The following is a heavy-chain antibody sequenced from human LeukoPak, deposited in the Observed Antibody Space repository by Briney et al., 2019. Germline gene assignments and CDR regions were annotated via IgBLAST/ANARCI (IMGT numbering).Heavy chain of an antibody. CDR1: GYTFTGYY. J-gene: IGHJ4*02. CDR3: ARDLWMPDSSGYYWYYFDY. Sequence: ASVKVSCKASGYTFTGYYMHWVRQAPGQGLEWMGWINPNSGGTNYAQKFQGRVTMTRDTSISTAYMELSRLRSDDTAVYYCARDLWMPDSSGYYWYYFDYWGQGTLVTVSS. V-gene: IGHV1-2*02. CDR2: INPNSGGT. D-gene: IGHD3-22*01.